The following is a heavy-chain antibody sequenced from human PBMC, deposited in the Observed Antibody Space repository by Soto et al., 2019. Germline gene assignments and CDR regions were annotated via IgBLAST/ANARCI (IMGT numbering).Heavy chain of an antibody. CDR2: INSDGSST. Sequence: GGSLRLSCAASGFTFSSDWMHWVRQAPGKGLVWVSRINSDGSSTKYADSVKGRFTISRDNAKSTLYLQMNSLRAEDTAVYYCARDGDTAMVPIDYWGQGTLVTVSS. CDR1: GFTFSSDW. V-gene: IGHV3-74*03. J-gene: IGHJ4*02. D-gene: IGHD5-18*01. CDR3: ARDGDTAMVPIDY.